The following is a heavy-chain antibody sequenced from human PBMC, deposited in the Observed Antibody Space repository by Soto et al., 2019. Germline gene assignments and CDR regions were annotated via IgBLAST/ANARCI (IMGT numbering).Heavy chain of an antibody. D-gene: IGHD6-19*01. CDR2: IYYSGST. Sequence: SETLSLTCTVSGGSISSSSYYWGWIRQPPGKGLEWIGSIYYSGSTYYNPSLKSRVTISVDTSKNQFSLKLSSVTAADTAVYYCARLMYSSGWYRFDYWGQGTLVTVSS. J-gene: IGHJ4*02. V-gene: IGHV4-39*01. CDR3: ARLMYSSGWYRFDY. CDR1: GGSISSSSYY.